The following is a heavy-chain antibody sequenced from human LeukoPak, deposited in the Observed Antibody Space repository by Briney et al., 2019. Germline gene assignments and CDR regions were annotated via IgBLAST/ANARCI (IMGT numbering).Heavy chain of an antibody. D-gene: IGHD3-22*01. CDR2: ISSSGSTI. J-gene: IGHJ3*02. CDR1: GFTSSSYE. CDR3: ARDHGSYYYDSSGYPEHRTDAFDI. Sequence: GGSLRLSCAASGFTSSSYEMNWVRQAPGKGREWVSYISSSGSTIYYADSVKGRFTISRDNAKNSLYLQMNSLRAEDTALYYCARDHGSYYYDSSGYPEHRTDAFDIWGQGTMVTVSS. V-gene: IGHV3-48*03.